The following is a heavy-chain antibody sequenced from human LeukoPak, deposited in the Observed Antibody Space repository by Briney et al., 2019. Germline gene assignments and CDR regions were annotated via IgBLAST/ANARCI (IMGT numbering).Heavy chain of an antibody. CDR2: IYHSGST. Sequence: KPSETLSLTCAVSGGSISSSNWWSWVRQPPGKGLEWIGEIYHSGSTNYNPSLKSRVTISVDKSKNQFSLKLRSVTAADTAVYYCARVVQSTDSSGFYLPEYFQHWGQGTLVTVSS. D-gene: IGHD3-22*01. CDR1: GGSISSSNW. V-gene: IGHV4-4*02. CDR3: ARVVQSTDSSGFYLPEYFQH. J-gene: IGHJ1*01.